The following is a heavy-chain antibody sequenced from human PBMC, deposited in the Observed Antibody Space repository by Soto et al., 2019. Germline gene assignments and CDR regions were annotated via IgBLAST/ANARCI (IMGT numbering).Heavy chain of an antibody. CDR3: ARDMSSPGLRSPVDP. Sequence: VGCRRLSCAASGFTFSSYSMNWVRQAPGKGLEWVSSISSSSSYIYYADSVKGRFTISRDNAKNSLYLQMNRPRDEDTDVYYCARDMSSPGLRSPVDPWGQGTQVTVSS. V-gene: IGHV3-21*01. D-gene: IGHD5-18*01. J-gene: IGHJ5*02. CDR2: ISSSSSYI. CDR1: GFTFSSYS.